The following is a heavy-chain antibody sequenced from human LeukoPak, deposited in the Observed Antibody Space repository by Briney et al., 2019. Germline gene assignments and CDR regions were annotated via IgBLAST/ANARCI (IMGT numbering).Heavy chain of an antibody. CDR2: TIPIFGTA. J-gene: IGHJ5*02. CDR3: ASTPALELNWFDP. V-gene: IGHV1-69*13. Sequence: EASVKVSCKASGGTFSSYAISWVRQAPGQGLEWMGGTIPIFGTANYAQKFQGRVTITADESTSTAYMELSSLRSEDTAVYYCASTPALELNWFDPWGQGTLVTVSS. D-gene: IGHD1-26*01. CDR1: GGTFSSYA.